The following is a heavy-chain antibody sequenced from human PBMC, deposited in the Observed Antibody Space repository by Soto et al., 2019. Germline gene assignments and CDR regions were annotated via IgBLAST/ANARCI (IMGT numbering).Heavy chain of an antibody. CDR3: ARPITTLFAFDI. CDR1: GGSISSSSYY. J-gene: IGHJ3*02. D-gene: IGHD3-22*01. V-gene: IGHV4-61*01. Sequence: SETLSLTCTVSGGSISSSSYYWSWIRQPPGKGLEWIGYIYYSGSTNYNPSLKSRVTISVDTSKNQFSLKLSSVTAADTAVYYCARPITTLFAFDIWGQGTMVTVSS. CDR2: IYYSGST.